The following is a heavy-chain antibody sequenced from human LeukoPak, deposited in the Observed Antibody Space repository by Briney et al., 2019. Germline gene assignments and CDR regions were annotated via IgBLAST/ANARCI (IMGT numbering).Heavy chain of an antibody. V-gene: IGHV1-58*01. J-gene: IGHJ4*02. CDR3: ARAAGHYDILTGYLRQTYYFDY. D-gene: IGHD3-9*01. CDR1: GFTFTSSA. Sequence: GTSVKVSCKASGFTFTSSAVQWVRQARGQRLEWIGWIVVGSGNTNYAQKFQERVTITRDMSTSTAYMELSSLRSEDTAVYYCARAAGHYDILTGYLRQTYYFDYWGQGTLVTVSS. CDR2: IVVGSGNT.